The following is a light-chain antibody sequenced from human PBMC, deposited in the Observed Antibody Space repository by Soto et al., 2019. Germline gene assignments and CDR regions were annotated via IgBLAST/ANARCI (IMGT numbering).Light chain of an antibody. Sequence: IQMTQSPSTLSASVGDRVTLTCRASQSINTWLAWYQQKPGRAPKLLIYWASTLETGVPARFSGSGSGTEFTLTISSLQPDDSATYYCQQYNAHWSFGQGTKVEIK. V-gene: IGKV1-5*03. CDR1: QSINTW. J-gene: IGKJ1*01. CDR3: QQYNAHWS. CDR2: WAS.